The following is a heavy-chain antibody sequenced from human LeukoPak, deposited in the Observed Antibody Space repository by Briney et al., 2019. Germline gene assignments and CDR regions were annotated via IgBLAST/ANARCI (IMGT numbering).Heavy chain of an antibody. CDR1: GFTFSGYA. CDR2: ISGSGGST. D-gene: IGHD5-12*01. CDR3: ARDPLSGKKPNYYYYGMDV. V-gene: IGHV3-23*01. J-gene: IGHJ6*02. Sequence: GGSLRLSCAASGFTFSGYAMSWVRQAPGKGLEWVSAISGSGGSTYYADSVKGRFTISRDNSKITLYLQMNSLRAGDTAVYYCARDPLSGKKPNYYYYGMDVWGQGTTVTVSS.